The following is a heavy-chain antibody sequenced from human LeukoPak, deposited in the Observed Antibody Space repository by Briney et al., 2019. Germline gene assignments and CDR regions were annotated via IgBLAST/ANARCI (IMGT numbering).Heavy chain of an antibody. V-gene: IGHV3-23*01. D-gene: IGHD2-15*01. CDR3: AKFCSGGSCYSYFQH. J-gene: IGHJ1*01. CDR2: ISGSGGST. CDR1: GFTFSSYA. Sequence: GGSLRLSCAASGFTFSSYAMSWVRQAPGKGLEWVSAISGSGGSTYYADSVKGRFTISRDNSKNTLYLQMNSLGAEDTAVYYCAKFCSGGSCYSYFQHWGQGTLVTVSS.